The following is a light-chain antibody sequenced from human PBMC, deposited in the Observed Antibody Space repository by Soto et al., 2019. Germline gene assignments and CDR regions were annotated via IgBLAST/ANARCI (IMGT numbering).Light chain of an antibody. J-gene: IGKJ1*01. CDR3: QHYKNYPWT. CDR2: GAS. V-gene: IGKV1-8*01. CDR1: QGISNW. Sequence: AIRMTQSPSSLSASTGDRVTITCRASQGISNWLAWYQQRPGKAPKLLVYGASTLQSGVPSRFIGSGSGTDFTLTIRGLQSEDFATYYCQHYKNYPWTFGQGTKVEVK.